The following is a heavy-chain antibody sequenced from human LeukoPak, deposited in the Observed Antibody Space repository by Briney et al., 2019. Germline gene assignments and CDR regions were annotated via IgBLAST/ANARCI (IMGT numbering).Heavy chain of an antibody. Sequence: PSETLSLTCAVYGGSFSGYYWSWIRQPPGKGLEWIGEINHSGSTNYNPSLKSRVTISVDTSENQFSLKLSSVTAADTAVYYCARAGRSIAARLGPWFGYWGQGTLVTVSS. J-gene: IGHJ4*02. V-gene: IGHV4-34*01. CDR3: ARAGRSIAARLGPWFGY. CDR1: GGSFSGYY. D-gene: IGHD6-6*01. CDR2: INHSGST.